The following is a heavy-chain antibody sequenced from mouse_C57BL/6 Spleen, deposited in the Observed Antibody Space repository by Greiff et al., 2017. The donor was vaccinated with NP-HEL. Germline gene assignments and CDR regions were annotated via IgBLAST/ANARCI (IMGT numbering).Heavy chain of an antibody. CDR1: FSALTIFYY. CDR2: ISYDGIK. V-gene: IGHV3-6*01. D-gene: IGHD4-1*01. CDR3: ARDKLDYYAMDY. Sequence: EVQLQQSGPGLVKPAQERSRRGWVPFSALTIFYYCNWILQFPGNKLEWMGYISYDGIKNYNPSLKNRISITRDTSKNQFFLKLNSVTTEDTATYYCARDKLDYYAMDYWGQGTSVTVSS. J-gene: IGHJ4*01.